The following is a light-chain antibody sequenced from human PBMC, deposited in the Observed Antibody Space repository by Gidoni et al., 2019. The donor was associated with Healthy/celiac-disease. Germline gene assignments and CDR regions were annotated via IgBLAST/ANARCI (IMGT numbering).Light chain of an antibody. CDR2: DAS. CDR1: QSVSSS. CDR3: HQYNNRPPYT. Sequence: EIVMTQSPATLSVSPGERATLSCRASQSVSSSLAWYQQNPGQAPRLLINDASTRAPGIPARCSSSRSGTKFTLTISSRQSEEFAVYYCHQYNNRPPYTFGQGTKLEIK. J-gene: IGKJ2*01. V-gene: IGKV3-15*01.